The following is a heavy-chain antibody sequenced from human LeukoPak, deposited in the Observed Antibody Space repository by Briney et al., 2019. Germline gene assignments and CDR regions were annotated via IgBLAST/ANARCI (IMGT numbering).Heavy chain of an antibody. V-gene: IGHV3-20*04. CDR2: INWNGGST. J-gene: IGHJ4*02. CDR3: SRDHGWGFLDSLGY. D-gene: IGHD3/OR15-3a*01. CDR1: VFTFDDYD. Sequence: PGGSLTLSCAASVFTFDDYDMSWVRQAPANRLEWVSGINWNGGSTGYADSVKGRFTISRDHAKNSLYLQTNSLRCDDTALYYCSRDHGWGFLDSLGYWGQGTLVTVSS.